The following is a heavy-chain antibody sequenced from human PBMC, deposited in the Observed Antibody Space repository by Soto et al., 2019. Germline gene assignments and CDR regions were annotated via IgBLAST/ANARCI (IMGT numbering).Heavy chain of an antibody. J-gene: IGHJ6*03. CDR1: GYSFTSYW. Sequence: GESLKISCKGSGYSFTSYWIGWVRQMPGKGLEWMGIIYPGDSDTRYSPSFQGQVTISADKSISAAYLQWSSLKASDTAMYYCATMAVEPPRYYYYYYMDVWGKGTTVPSP. CDR3: ATMAVEPPRYYYYYYMDV. D-gene: IGHD6-19*01. V-gene: IGHV5-51*01. CDR2: IYPGDSDT.